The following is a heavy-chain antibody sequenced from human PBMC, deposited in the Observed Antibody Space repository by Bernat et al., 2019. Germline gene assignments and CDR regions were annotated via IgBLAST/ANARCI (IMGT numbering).Heavy chain of an antibody. J-gene: IGHJ4*02. V-gene: IGHV1-69*04. CDR3: ARDSPRGVVDKKFDY. D-gene: IGHD2-15*01. CDR1: GGTFSSYA. CDR2: IIPILGIA. Sequence: QVQLVQSGAEVKKPGSSVKVSCKASGGTFSSYAISWVRQAPGQGLEWMGRIIPILGIANYAQKFQGRVTITADKSTSTAYMELSSLRSEDTAVYYCARDSPRGVVDKKFDYWGQGTLVTVSS.